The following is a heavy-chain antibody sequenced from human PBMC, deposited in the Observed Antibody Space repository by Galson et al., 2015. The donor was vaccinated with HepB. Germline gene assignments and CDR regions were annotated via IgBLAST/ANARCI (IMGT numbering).Heavy chain of an antibody. CDR2: ISYDGSNK. D-gene: IGHD3-22*01. V-gene: IGHV3-30*04. CDR1: GFTFSSYA. CDR3: ARANYYDSSGYYGH. J-gene: IGHJ4*02. Sequence: SLRLSCAASGFTFSSYAMHWVRQAPGKGLEWVAVISYDGSNKYYADSVKGRFTISRDNSKNTLYLQMNSLRAEDTAVYYCARANYYDSSGYYGHWGQGTLVTVSS.